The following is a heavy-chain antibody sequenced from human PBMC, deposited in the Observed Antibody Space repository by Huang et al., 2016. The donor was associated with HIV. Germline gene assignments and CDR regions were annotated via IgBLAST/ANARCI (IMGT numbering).Heavy chain of an antibody. CDR1: GYAFTSYY. D-gene: IGHD3-22*01. CDR3: ARDRDFYDSSGYWGFNYFDY. Sequence: QVQLVQSGAEVKKPGASVKVSCKASGYAFTSYYMHWVRQAPGQGLEWMGIINARDGSTSYAQKFQGRGTTTRDTSTNTVCMELSSLRSEDTAVYYCARDRDFYDSSGYWGFNYFDYWGQGTLVTVSS. J-gene: IGHJ4*02. V-gene: IGHV1-46*01. CDR2: INARDGST.